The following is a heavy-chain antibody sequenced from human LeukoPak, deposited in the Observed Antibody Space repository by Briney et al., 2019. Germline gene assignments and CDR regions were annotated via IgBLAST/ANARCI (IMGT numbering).Heavy chain of an antibody. CDR3: ARGRTFTWEWSLDAFDI. D-gene: IGHD3-3*01. Sequence: PSETLSLTCAVYGGSFSGYYWSWIRQPPGKGLEWIGEINHSGSTNYNPSLKSRVTISVDTSKYQFSLKLSSVTAADTAVYYCARGRTFTWEWSLDAFDIWGQGTMVTVSS. V-gene: IGHV4-34*01. CDR2: INHSGST. J-gene: IGHJ3*02. CDR1: GGSFSGYY.